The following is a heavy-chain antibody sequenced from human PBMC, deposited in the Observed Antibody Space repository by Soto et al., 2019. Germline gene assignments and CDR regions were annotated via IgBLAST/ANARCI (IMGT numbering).Heavy chain of an antibody. CDR3: ASLYCSGGSCYSAFDI. D-gene: IGHD2-15*01. CDR1: GGSISSGGYY. V-gene: IGHV4-31*03. Sequence: QVQLQESGPGLVKPSQTLSLTCTVSGGSISSGGYYWSWIRQHPGKGLEWIGYIYYSGSTYYNPSLKRRVTISVDTSKNQFSLKLSSVTAADTAVYYCASLYCSGGSCYSAFDIWGQGTMVTVSS. J-gene: IGHJ3*02. CDR2: IYYSGST.